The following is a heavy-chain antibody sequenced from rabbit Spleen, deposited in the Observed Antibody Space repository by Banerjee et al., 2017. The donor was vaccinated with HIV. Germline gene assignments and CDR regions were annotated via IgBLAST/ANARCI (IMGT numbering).Heavy chain of an antibody. Sequence: QEQLEESGGGLVKPGASLTLTCKASGFSFSGSYWIWWVRQAPGKGLEWIACIYTGSGSTYYASWAKGRFTISRTSSTTVTLQMTGLTAADTATYFCARAGEGGDGYLNLWGPGTLVTVS. V-gene: IGHV1S45*01. CDR1: GFSFSGSYW. CDR3: ARAGEGGDGYLNL. CDR2: IYTGSGST. J-gene: IGHJ4*01. D-gene: IGHD5-1*01.